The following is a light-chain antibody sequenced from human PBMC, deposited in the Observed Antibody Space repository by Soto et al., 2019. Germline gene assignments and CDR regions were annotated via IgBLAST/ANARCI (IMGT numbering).Light chain of an antibody. CDR3: QQDYNLPIT. CDR1: QSVSSSY. CDR2: AVS. J-gene: IGKJ5*01. V-gene: IGKV3D-7*01. Sequence: EIVMKQSPATLSLSTGERATLSCRASQSVSSSYLSWYQQKPGQAPRLLISAVSTRATGIPARFSGSGSGTDFTLTISSLQPEDFAVYYCQQDYNLPITFGQGTLLEIK.